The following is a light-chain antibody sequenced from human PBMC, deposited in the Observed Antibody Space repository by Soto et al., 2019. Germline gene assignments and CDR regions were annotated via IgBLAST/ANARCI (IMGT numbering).Light chain of an antibody. CDR2: DAS. CDR1: QSISSW. CDR3: LQYNTYSET. J-gene: IGKJ1*01. V-gene: IGKV1-5*01. Sequence: DIQITQSPSALTTSVGDRVTITCRASQSISSWLAWYQQKPGKAPKLLIYDASALPRGVPSRFGGSGSGTKFTLTIASLQPEDFATYYCLQYNTYSETFGQGAKVDIK.